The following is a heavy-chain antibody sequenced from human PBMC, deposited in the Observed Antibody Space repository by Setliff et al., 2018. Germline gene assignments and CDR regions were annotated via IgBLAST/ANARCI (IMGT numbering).Heavy chain of an antibody. CDR2: IYYSGST. CDR3: ARVPRLLSVRNAFDI. D-gene: IGHD3-22*01. V-gene: IGHV4-31*11. J-gene: IGHJ3*02. Sequence: SETLSLTCAVSGYSISSGYYWGWIRQHPGKGLEWIGYIYYSGSTYYNPSLKSRVTISVDTSKNQFSLRLSSVTAADTAVYYCARVPRLLSVRNAFDIWGQGTMVTVSS. CDR1: GYSISSGYY.